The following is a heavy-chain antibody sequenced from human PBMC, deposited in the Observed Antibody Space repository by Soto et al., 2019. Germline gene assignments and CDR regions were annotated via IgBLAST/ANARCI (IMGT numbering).Heavy chain of an antibody. J-gene: IGHJ6*02. V-gene: IGHV1-69*01. D-gene: IGHD2-2*01. Sequence: QVQLVQAGAEVQKPGSSVKVSCKASGGTFGSYAISWVRQAPGQGLEWMGGIIPIPGTANYAQKFQGRVTIAADESTSTAYMALSSLRSEDTAVYYCARSQGSSTSLEIYYCYYYGMDVWGQGTTVTVSS. CDR1: GGTFGSYA. CDR3: ARSQGSSTSLEIYYCYYYGMDV. CDR2: IIPIPGTA.